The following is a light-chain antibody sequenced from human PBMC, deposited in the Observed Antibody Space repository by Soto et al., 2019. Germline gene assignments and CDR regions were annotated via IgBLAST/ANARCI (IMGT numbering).Light chain of an antibody. J-gene: IGLJ3*02. Sequence: QSALTQPPSVSGSPGQSVTISCTGTSTDVGPYNRVSWYQQPPGTAPKLIIYEVNNRPSGVPDRFSGSKSGNTASLTISGLQAEDEADYYCSSYTIPSTVVFGGGTKLTVL. V-gene: IGLV2-18*02. CDR1: STDVGPYNR. CDR3: SSYTIPSTVV. CDR2: EVN.